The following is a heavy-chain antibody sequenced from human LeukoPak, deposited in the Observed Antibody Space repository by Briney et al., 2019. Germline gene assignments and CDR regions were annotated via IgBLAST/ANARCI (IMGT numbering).Heavy chain of an antibody. D-gene: IGHD2-2*01. CDR1: GFTFSSYA. V-gene: IGHV3-23*01. CDR2: ISGSGGST. Sequence: GGSLRLSCAASGFTFSSYAMSWVRQAPGKGLEWVSAISGSGGSTYYADSVKGRFTISRDNSKNTLYLQMNNLRAEDTAVYYCAKAYDGVVVPAARDWGQGTLVTVSS. CDR3: AKAYDGVVVPAARD. J-gene: IGHJ4*02.